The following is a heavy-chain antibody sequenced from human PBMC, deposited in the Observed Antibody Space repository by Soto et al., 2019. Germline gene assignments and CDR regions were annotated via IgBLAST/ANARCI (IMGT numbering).Heavy chain of an antibody. CDR1: DVYIIGGDYY. CDR3: ARDTILGILCGGMDV. D-gene: IGHD3-3*01. CDR2: IYYSRST. J-gene: IGHJ6*01. Sequence: PQSLTYSVSDVYIIGGDYYWSWKSQPQGKGMEWIGYIYYSRSTYYNPSLKSRVTISVDTSKNQFSLKLSSVTAADTAVSYCARDTILGILCGGMDVWGQGTTVT. V-gene: IGHV4-30-4*01.